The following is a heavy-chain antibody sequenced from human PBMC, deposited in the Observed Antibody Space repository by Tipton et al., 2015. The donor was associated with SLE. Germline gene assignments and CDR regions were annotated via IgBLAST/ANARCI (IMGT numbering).Heavy chain of an antibody. CDR3: ASRGEDSSSAGDY. CDR2: IYYSGST. V-gene: IGHV4-39*07. J-gene: IGHJ4*02. CDR1: GGSISSSSYY. D-gene: IGHD6-13*01. Sequence: TLSLTCTVSGGSISSSSYYWGWIRQPPGKGLEWIVSIYYSGSTYYNPSLKSRVTISVDTSKNQFSLKLSSVTAADTAVYYCASRGEDSSSAGDYWGQRTLVTVSS.